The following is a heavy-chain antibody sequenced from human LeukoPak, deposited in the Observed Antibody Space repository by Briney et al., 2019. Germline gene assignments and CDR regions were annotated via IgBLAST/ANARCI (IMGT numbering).Heavy chain of an antibody. CDR1: GGSISSGGYY. CDR3: ARGRRAYCSSTSCYGGWFDP. V-gene: IGHV4-61*02. Sequence: PSQTLSLTCTVSGGSISSGGYYWSWIRQPAGKGLEWIGRIYTSGSTNYNPSLKSRVTMSVDTSKNQFSLKLSSVTAADTAVYYCARGRRAYCSSTSCYGGWFDPWGQGTLVTVSS. J-gene: IGHJ5*02. CDR2: IYTSGST. D-gene: IGHD2-2*01.